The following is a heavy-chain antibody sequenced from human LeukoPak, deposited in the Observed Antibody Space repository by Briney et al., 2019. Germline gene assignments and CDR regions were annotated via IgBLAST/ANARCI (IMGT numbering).Heavy chain of an antibody. J-gene: IGHJ4*02. CDR1: SGSISSSSYY. Sequence: SETLSLTCTVSSGSISSSSYYWGWIRQPPGKGLEWIGSIYYSGSTYYNPSLKSRVTISVDTSKNQFSLKLSSVTAAETAVYYCARHKLGTVAGFYFDYWGQGTLVTASS. CDR3: ARHKLGTVAGFYFDY. D-gene: IGHD6-19*01. CDR2: IYYSGST. V-gene: IGHV4-39*01.